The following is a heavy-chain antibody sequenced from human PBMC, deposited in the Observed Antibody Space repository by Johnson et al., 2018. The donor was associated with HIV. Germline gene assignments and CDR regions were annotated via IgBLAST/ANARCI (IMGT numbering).Heavy chain of an antibody. J-gene: IGHJ3*02. V-gene: IGHV3-74*01. D-gene: IGHD1-26*01. Sequence: VQLVESGGGLVQPGGSLRLSCVASGISFSSYWMHWVRQAPGKGLVWVSRIKSDGTSTNYADSVKGRFTISRDNAKNTLYLQMNSLRAEDTAVYYCARVRRREQKLDAFDIWGQGTMVTVSS. CDR2: IKSDGTST. CDR3: ARVRRREQKLDAFDI. CDR1: GISFSSYW.